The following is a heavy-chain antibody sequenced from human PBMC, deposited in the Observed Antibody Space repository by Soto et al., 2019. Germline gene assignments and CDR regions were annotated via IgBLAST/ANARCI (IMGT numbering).Heavy chain of an antibody. CDR3: ARHIDY. CDR1: GGSISSNNYY. V-gene: IGHV4-39*01. CDR2: ISYSGST. Sequence: PSETLSLTCSVSGGSISSNNYYWGWIRQPPGKGLEWIGSISYSGSTYYNPSLKSRITISVDTSKNQFSLKLSSVTAADTAVYYCARHIDYWGQGTLVTVSS. J-gene: IGHJ4*02.